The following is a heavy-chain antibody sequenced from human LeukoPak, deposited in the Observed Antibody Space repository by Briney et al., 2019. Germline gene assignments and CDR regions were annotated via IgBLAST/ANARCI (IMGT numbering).Heavy chain of an antibody. CDR3: AKVGPGIAVAPVDYFDY. D-gene: IGHD6-19*01. J-gene: IGHJ4*02. V-gene: IGHV3-23*01. Sequence: GGSLRLSCAASGFTFSSYAMSWFRQAPGKGLDWFSSIIGSGGSTYYAASVKGRFTNSRDNSKKTLYLQMNSLRAEDTAVYYCAKVGPGIAVAPVDYFDYWGQGTLVTVSS. CDR1: GFTFSSYA. CDR2: IIGSGGST.